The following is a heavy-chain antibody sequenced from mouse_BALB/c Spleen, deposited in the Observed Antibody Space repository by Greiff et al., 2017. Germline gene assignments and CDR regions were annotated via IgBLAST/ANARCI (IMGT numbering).Heavy chain of an antibody. Sequence: QVQLKESGPGLVAPSQSLSITCTVSGFSLTGYGVNWVRQPPGKGLAWLGMIWGDGSPDYNSALKSRLSLSKDNSKSQVFLKMNSLQTDDTARYYCARDRRLLPGKGRAMDYWGQGTSVTVSS. J-gene: IGHJ4*01. CDR1: GFSLTGYG. V-gene: IGHV2-6-7*01. D-gene: IGHD2-3*01. CDR2: IWGDGSP. CDR3: ARDRRLLPGKGRAMDY.